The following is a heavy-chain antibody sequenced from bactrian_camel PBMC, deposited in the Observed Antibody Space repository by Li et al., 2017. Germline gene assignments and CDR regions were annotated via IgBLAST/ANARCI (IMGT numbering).Heavy chain of an antibody. CDR3: AAAPPLGFCTGDLRRVYEYTT. Sequence: HVQLVESGGGSVQAGGSLRLSCAASGWLYYSFCMARFQQAPGKEREAVAILDSDGTTTYAEPVKGRFSISKDNAKKTLYLQMNSLKPEDTAVYYCAAAPPLGFCTGDLRRVYEYTTWGQGTQVTVS. CDR2: LDSDGTT. V-gene: IGHV3S53*01. CDR1: GWLYYSFC. J-gene: IGHJ6*01. D-gene: IGHD5*01.